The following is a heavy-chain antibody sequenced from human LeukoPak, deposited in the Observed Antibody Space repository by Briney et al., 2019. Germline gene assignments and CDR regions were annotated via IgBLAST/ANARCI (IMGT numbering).Heavy chain of an antibody. CDR3: ARVLVYSNYVRVSGWFDP. CDR1: GFTFSSYA. Sequence: PGGTLRLSCAASGFTFSSYAMSWIRQPPGKGLEWIGEINHSGSTNYNPSLKSRVTISVDTSKNQFSLKLSSVTAADTAVYYCARVLVYSNYVRVSGWFDPWGQGTLVTVSS. D-gene: IGHD4-11*01. CDR2: INHSGST. J-gene: IGHJ5*02. V-gene: IGHV4-34*01.